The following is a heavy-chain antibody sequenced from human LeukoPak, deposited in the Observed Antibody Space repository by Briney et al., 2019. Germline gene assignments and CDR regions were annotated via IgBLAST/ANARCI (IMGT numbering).Heavy chain of an antibody. Sequence: PGGSLRLSCAASGFIVSSNYMNWVRQAPGKGLEWVANIKQDGSEKYYVDSVKGRFTISRDNAKNSLYLQMNSLRAEDTAVYYCARVHWKYVYMDVWGKGTTVTVSS. J-gene: IGHJ6*03. CDR2: IKQDGSEK. CDR3: ARVHWKYVYMDV. D-gene: IGHD1-7*01. V-gene: IGHV3-7*01. CDR1: GFIVSSNY.